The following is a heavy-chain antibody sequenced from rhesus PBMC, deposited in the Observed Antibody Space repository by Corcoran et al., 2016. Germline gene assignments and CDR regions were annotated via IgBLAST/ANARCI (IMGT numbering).Heavy chain of an antibody. CDR1: GYSISSGYG. CDR2: IYGGSVST. CDR3: ARGARGSWSVGEYLDF. V-gene: IGHV4-127*01. J-gene: IGHJ1*01. D-gene: IGHD6-13*01. Sequence: QVQLQESGPGLVKPSETLSLTCAVSGYSISSGYGWGWIRQPPGKGLEWIGQIYGGSVSTYYTPSLKRRVTVSKDTTKNQFSLKVRSVTAADTAVYYCARGARGSWSVGEYLDFWGQGALVTVSS.